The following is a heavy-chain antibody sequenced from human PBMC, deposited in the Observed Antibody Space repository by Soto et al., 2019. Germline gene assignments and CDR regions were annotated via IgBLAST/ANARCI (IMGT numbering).Heavy chain of an antibody. Sequence: SETLCLTCTVSGGSISRYFLSWIRQPPGKGLEWIGYIYYSGSTKYNPTLESRVTISVDTSKNQVSLKLSSVTAADTAKYYCATIDYAHYGMDVWGQGTTVTVSS. D-gene: IGHD4-17*01. J-gene: IGHJ6*02. CDR3: ATIDYAHYGMDV. CDR1: GGSISRYF. V-gene: IGHV4-59*01. CDR2: IYYSGST.